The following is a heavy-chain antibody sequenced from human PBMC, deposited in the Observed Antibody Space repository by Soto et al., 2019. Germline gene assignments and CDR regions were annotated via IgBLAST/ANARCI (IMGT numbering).Heavy chain of an antibody. CDR3: VKDIEPGGEGY. D-gene: IGHD3-16*01. CDR2: IIWNGGRT. CDR1: GVTSDDYG. Sequence: LRLSCALSGVTSDDYGMHWVRQAPGKGLEWVSGIIWNGGRTGYADAVKGRFTISRDNAKKTLFLQMNSLRVEDTAFYYCVKDIEPGGEGYWGQGTLVTVSS. J-gene: IGHJ1*01. V-gene: IGHV3-9*02.